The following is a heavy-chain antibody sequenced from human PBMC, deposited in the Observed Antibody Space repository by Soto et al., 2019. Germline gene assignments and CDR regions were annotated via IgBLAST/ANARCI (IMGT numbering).Heavy chain of an antibody. D-gene: IGHD3-22*01. CDR3: AADLYYYDSSGYGAEYFQH. CDR2: INAGNGNT. Sequence: GASVKVSCKASGYTFTSYAMHWVRQAPGQRLEWMGWINAGNGNTKYSQKFQGRVTITRDMSTSTAYMELSSLRSEDTAVYYCAADLYYYDSSGYGAEYFQHWGQGTLVTVSS. V-gene: IGHV1-3*01. J-gene: IGHJ1*01. CDR1: GYTFTSYA.